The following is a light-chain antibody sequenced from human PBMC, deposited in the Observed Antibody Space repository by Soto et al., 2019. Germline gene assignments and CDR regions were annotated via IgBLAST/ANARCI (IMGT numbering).Light chain of an antibody. CDR2: DAS. CDR1: QSISSW. CDR3: QQYNSYWT. V-gene: IGKV1-5*01. J-gene: IGKJ1*01. Sequence: DIHMTQSPSTLSASVGNRFTITCRASQSISSWLAWYQQKPGKAPNLLIYDASSLESGVPSRLSGRGSGTEFTITISSLQPDDFATYYCQQYNSYWTFGQGTKVDIK.